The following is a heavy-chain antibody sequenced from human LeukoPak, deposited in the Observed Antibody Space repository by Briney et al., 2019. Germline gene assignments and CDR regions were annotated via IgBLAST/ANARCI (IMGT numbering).Heavy chain of an antibody. CDR2: IYYSGST. J-gene: IGHJ3*02. D-gene: IGHD6-13*01. CDR1: GGSISSYY. V-gene: IGHV4-59*01. Sequence: SETLSLTCTVSGGSISSYYWSWIRQPPGKGLEWIGFIYYSGSTNYNPSLKSRVTISVDTSKNQFSLKLSSVTAADTAVYYCARGIARDAFDIWGQGTMVTVSS. CDR3: ARGIARDAFDI.